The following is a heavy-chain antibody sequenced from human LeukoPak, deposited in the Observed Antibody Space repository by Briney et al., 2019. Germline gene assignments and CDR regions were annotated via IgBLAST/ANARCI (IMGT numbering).Heavy chain of an antibody. CDR3: ARDRYLEYSSSFDY. J-gene: IGHJ4*02. CDR1: GYTFTSYG. CDR2: ISAYNGNT. V-gene: IGHV1-18*01. Sequence: GASVKVSCKASGYTFTSYGISWVRQAPGQGLEWMGWISAYNGNTNYAQKLQGRVTMTTDTSTSTAYMELRSLRSDDTAVYYCARDRYLEYSSSFDYWGQGTLVTVSS. D-gene: IGHD6-6*01.